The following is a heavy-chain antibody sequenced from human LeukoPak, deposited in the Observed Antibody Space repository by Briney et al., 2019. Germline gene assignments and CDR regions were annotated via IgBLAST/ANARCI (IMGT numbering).Heavy chain of an antibody. V-gene: IGHV3-30*02. Sequence: GGSLRLSCAASGFTFSSYGMHWVRQAPGKGLEWVAFIRYDGSNKYYADSVKGRFTISRDNSKNTLYLQMNSLRAEDTAVYYCAKDRSLRFLEWLCYFDYWGQGTLVTVSS. D-gene: IGHD3-3*01. J-gene: IGHJ4*02. CDR2: IRYDGSNK. CDR3: AKDRSLRFLEWLCYFDY. CDR1: GFTFSSYG.